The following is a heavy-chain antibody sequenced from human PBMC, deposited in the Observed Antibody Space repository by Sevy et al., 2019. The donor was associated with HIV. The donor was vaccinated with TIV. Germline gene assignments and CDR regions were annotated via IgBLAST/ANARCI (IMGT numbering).Heavy chain of an antibody. CDR3: ANLRDDSSGFRFDY. J-gene: IGHJ4*02. V-gene: IGHV3-7*01. Sequence: GGSLRLSCAASGFTFRRYWMSWVRQAPGKGLEWVANIKQDGSETYYVDSVKGRFTISRDNAKNSLYLQMNSLRAEDTAVYYCANLRDDSSGFRFDYWGQGTLVTVSS. CDR2: IKQDGSET. CDR1: GFTFRRYW. D-gene: IGHD3-22*01.